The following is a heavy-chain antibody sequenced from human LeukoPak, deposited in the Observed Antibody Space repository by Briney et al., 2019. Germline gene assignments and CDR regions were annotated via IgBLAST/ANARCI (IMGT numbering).Heavy chain of an antibody. CDR2: IYYSGST. CDR3: ARRRERRRTDRFDYFDY. J-gene: IGHJ4*02. Sequence: SETLSLTCTVSGGSISSYYWSWIRQPPGKGLEWIGYIYYSGSTNYNPSLKSRITISLDTSKNQFSLKLSSVTAADTAVYYCARRRERRRTDRFDYFDYWGQGALVAVSS. D-gene: IGHD1-26*01. CDR1: GGSISSYY. V-gene: IGHV4-59*08.